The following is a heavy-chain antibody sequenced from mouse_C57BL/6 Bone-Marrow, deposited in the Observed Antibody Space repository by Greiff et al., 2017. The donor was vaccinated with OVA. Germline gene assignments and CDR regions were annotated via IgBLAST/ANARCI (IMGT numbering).Heavy chain of an antibody. CDR3: AEGDSNLYFDY. CDR2: IYPRSGNT. V-gene: IGHV1-81*01. D-gene: IGHD2-5*01. Sequence: SGAELARPGASVKLSCKASGYTFTSYGISWVKQRTGQGLEWIGEIYPRSGNTYYNEKFKGKATLTADKSSSTAYMELRSLTSEDSAVYFCAEGDSNLYFDYWGQGTTLTVSS. CDR1: GYTFTSYG. J-gene: IGHJ2*01.